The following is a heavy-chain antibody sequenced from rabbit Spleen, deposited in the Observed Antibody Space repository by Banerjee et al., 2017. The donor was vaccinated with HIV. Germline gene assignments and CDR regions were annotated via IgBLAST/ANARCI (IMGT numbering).Heavy chain of an antibody. CDR3: ARDTGTSFSSYGMDL. CDR2: IAAGVSGTT. J-gene: IGHJ6*01. D-gene: IGHD8-1*01. CDR1: GFSLSNNYV. Sequence: LEESGGGLVQPEGSLTLTCTASGFSLSNNYVMCWVRQPPGKGPEWIACIAAGVSGTTYYATWAKGRFTISNPSSTTVTLQMTSLTAADTATYFCARDTGTSFSSYGMDLWGPGTLVTVS. V-gene: IGHV1S45*01.